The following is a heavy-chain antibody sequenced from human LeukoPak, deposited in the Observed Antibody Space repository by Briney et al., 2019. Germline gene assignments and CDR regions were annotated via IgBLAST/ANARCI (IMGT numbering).Heavy chain of an antibody. CDR1: GGSISSYY. CDR3: ARALVFDAFEI. J-gene: IGHJ3*02. Sequence: SETLSLTCSVSGGSISSYYWSWIRQPAGEGLEWIGRIYTSGGPNYNPSLKSRVTISVETSQNQFSLKLSSFTTADTAVYYCARALVFDAFEIWGHGTMVTVSS. V-gene: IGHV4-4*07. D-gene: IGHD2-8*02. CDR2: IYTSGGP.